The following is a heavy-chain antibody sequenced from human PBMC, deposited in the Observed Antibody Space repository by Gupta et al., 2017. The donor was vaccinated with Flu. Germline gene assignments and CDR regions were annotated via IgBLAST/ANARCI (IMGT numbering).Heavy chain of an antibody. J-gene: IGHJ5*02. D-gene: IGHD2-2*01. CDR3: ARARIPAAVFWFDP. V-gene: IGHV3-21*01. CDR2: ISSSSSYI. Sequence: QAPGKGLEWVSSISSSSSYIYYADSVKGRFTISRDNAKNSLYLQMNSLRAEDTAVYYCARARIPAAVFWFDPWGQGTLVTVSS.